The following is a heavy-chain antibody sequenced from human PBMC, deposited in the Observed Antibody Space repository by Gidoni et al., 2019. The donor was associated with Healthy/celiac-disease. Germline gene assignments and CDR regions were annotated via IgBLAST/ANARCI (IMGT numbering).Heavy chain of an antibody. V-gene: IGHV4-39*01. CDR3: ARHEDIVATFDY. Sequence: QLQLQESGPGLVTPSQTLSLTCTVPGGSLSSSSSYWGWIRQPPGKGLEWIGSIYYSGSTYYNPSLKSRVTISVDTSKNQFSLKLSSVTAADTAVYYCARHEDIVATFDYWGQGTLVTVSS. J-gene: IGHJ4*02. CDR2: IYYSGST. D-gene: IGHD5-12*01. CDR1: GGSLSSSSSY.